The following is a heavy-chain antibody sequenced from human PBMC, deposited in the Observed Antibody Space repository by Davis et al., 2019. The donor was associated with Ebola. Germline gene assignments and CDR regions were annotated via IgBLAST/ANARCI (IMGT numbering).Heavy chain of an antibody. CDR1: GYTFTSYG. CDR3: ARAQFPTTSDH. D-gene: IGHD1-1*01. V-gene: IGHV1-18*04. CDR2: INPHNGNT. Sequence: ASVKVSCNASGYTFTSYGITCVRQAPGQGLEWMGWINPHNGNTNYAQNVHGRFTMTTDTSTSTAYMEVGILRSDDTAVYYCARAQFPTTSDHWGQGTLVTVSS. J-gene: IGHJ4*02.